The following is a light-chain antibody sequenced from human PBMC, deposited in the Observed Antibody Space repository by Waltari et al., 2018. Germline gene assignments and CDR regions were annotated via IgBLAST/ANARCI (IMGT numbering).Light chain of an antibody. CDR1: SSDVGTYNL. Sequence: QSALTQPASVSGSLGQSITISCTGTSSDVGTYNLVSWYQQYPGKAPKLMIYEVNKRPSGLSNRFSGSKTGNTASLTSSGLQAEDEADYYCCSYAGSHTLVFGGGTGLTVL. CDR2: EVN. CDR3: CSYAGSHTLV. V-gene: IGLV2-23*02. J-gene: IGLJ3*02.